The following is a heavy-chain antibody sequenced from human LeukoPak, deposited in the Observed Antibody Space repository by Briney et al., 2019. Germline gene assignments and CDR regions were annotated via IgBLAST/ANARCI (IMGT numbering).Heavy chain of an antibody. V-gene: IGHV1-2*02. CDR3: ARALLGAHNTFDY. CDR2: INPNSGGT. D-gene: IGHD1-26*01. CDR1: GYTFTGYY. Sequence: ASVKVSRKASGYTFTGYYMHWVRQAPGQGLEWMGWINPNSGGTNYAQKFQGRVTMTRDTSISTAYMELSRLRSDDTAVYYCARALLGAHNTFDYWGQGTLVTVSS. J-gene: IGHJ4*02.